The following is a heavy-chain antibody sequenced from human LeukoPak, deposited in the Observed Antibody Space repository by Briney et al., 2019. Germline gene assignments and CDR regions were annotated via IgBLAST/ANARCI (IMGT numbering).Heavy chain of an antibody. J-gene: IGHJ4*02. Sequence: GGSLRLSCAASGFTFSSYSMNWVRQAPGKGLEWVSYISCSSSTIYYADSVKGRFTISRDNAKNSLYLQMNSLRAEDTAVYYCAREGGGYNNRGFDYWGQGTLVTVSS. CDR2: ISCSSSTI. CDR1: GFTFSSYS. D-gene: IGHD5-24*01. V-gene: IGHV3-48*01. CDR3: AREGGGYNNRGFDY.